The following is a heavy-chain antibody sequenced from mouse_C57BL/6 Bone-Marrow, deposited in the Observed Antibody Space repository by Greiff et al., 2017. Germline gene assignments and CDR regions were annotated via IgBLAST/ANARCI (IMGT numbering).Heavy chain of an antibody. CDR3: AKGPPYGDYFDY. Sequence: QVQLKESGPGLVQPSQSLSITCTVSGFSLTSYGVHWVRQSPGKGLEWLGVIWRGGSTDYNAAFMSRLRITKDNSKSQVFFKMNSLQADDTAIYYCAKGPPYGDYFDYWGQGTTLTVSS. V-gene: IGHV2-5*01. D-gene: IGHD2-10*02. CDR2: IWRGGST. J-gene: IGHJ2*01. CDR1: GFSLTSYG.